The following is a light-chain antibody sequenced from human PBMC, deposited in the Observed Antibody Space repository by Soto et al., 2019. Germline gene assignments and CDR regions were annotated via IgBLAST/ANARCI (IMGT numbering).Light chain of an antibody. CDR1: QNIYTW. CDR3: QQYNTFWT. Sequence: DIQMTRSPATLSASVGDRVTITCRASQNIYTWLAWYQQKPGKAPKLLIYEASSVETGVPSRFSGSGSGTEFTLTISSLQPDDFATYYCQQYNTFWTFGQGTKVDIK. CDR2: EAS. V-gene: IGKV1-5*03. J-gene: IGKJ1*01.